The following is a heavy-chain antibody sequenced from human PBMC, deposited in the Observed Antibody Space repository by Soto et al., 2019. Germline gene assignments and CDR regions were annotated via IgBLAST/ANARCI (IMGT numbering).Heavy chain of an antibody. J-gene: IGHJ4*02. V-gene: IGHV4-59*02. Sequence: PSETLSLTCTVSGGSVSSYYWNWIRQPPGKGLEWIGYIYKSGSANYNPSLESRVTISVDTSKNQFSLKLSSVTAADTAVYYCARVSCDPRDCSSTSLSRFDYWGQGTLVTVSS. CDR2: IYKSGSA. CDR3: ARVSCDPRDCSSTSLSRFDY. CDR1: GGSVSSYY. D-gene: IGHD2-2*01.